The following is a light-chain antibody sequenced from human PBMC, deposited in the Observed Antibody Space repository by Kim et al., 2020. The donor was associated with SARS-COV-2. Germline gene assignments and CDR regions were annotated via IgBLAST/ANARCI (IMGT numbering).Light chain of an antibody. Sequence: SASVGDRVTIACRASQGIRNDLAWYQQRAGKAPKLLIYAASTLQSAAPSRFGGSGSGTEFTLTITDLQPDDVATYFCLQDHSFPYTFGQGTKLEIK. CDR3: LQDHSFPYT. CDR2: AAS. V-gene: IGKV1-6*01. J-gene: IGKJ2*01. CDR1: QGIRND.